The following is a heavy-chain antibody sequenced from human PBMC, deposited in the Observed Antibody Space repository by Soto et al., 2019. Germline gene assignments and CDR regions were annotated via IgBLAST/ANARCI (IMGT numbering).Heavy chain of an antibody. CDR1: GVTVGSRA. CDR3: ARGSTDSYPGSRIFDF. D-gene: IGHD3-10*01. Sequence: PGGSLRLACVASGVTVGSRAMTWVRQAPGEGLQWVSTITDTGGDAKYADSVRGRFVISRDNSKKTLYLQMTSLTAEDSAMYYCARGSTDSYPGSRIFDFWGRGT. J-gene: IGHJ4*02. CDR2: ITDTGGDA. V-gene: IGHV3-23*01.